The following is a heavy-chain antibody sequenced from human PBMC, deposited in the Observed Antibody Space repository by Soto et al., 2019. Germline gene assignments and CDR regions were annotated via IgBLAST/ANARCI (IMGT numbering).Heavy chain of an antibody. J-gene: IGHJ6*03. V-gene: IGHV4-4*02. CDR2: VDHSGYT. CDR3: AREKGWPGYYDVDV. Sequence: QVQLQESGPGLVRPAGTLSLICTVSSGSLSSNNWWRWVRQSPGKGLEWIGEVDHSGYTNYSPSLKSRVTISVDKSKNQFSMNLSSVTAADTAVYYCAREKGWPGYYDVDVWGKGTTVTVSS. CDR1: SGSLSSNNW. D-gene: IGHD2-15*01.